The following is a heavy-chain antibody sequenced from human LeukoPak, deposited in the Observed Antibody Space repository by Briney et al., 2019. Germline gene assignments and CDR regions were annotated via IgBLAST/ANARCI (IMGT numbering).Heavy chain of an antibody. V-gene: IGHV4-38-2*02. CDR2: IYHGGST. J-gene: IGHJ4*02. Sequence: SETLSLTCTVSGYSISSGYYWGWIRQPPGKGLEWIGSIYHGGSTYYNPSLKSRVTMSVDTSKNQFSLKLTSVTAADTAVYYCARVRLWFGDHLDDYWGQGTLVTVSS. D-gene: IGHD3-10*01. CDR1: GYSISSGYY. CDR3: ARVRLWFGDHLDDY.